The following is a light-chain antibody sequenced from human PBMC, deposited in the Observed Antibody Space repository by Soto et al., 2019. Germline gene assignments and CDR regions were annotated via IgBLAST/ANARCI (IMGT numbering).Light chain of an antibody. J-gene: IGKJ4*01. CDR1: QSISNS. Sequence: DIQMTQSPSTLSASVGDRVTITCRASQSISNSLAWYQQKPGKAPKLLIYKAPSLESGVPSRFSGSGSGTEFTLTISSLQPDDVATYYCRQYVSYPVTFGGGTKVEMK. CDR3: RQYVSYPVT. V-gene: IGKV1-5*03. CDR2: KAP.